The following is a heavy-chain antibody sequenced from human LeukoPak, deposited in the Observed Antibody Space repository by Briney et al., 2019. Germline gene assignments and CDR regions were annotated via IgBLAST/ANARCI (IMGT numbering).Heavy chain of an antibody. V-gene: IGHV1-69*13. CDR3: ASCYGDYAPFDY. CDR1: GGTFSSYA. CDR2: IIPIFGTA. J-gene: IGHJ4*02. D-gene: IGHD4-17*01. Sequence: ASVKVSCKASGGTFSSYAINWVRQAPGQGLEWMGGIIPIFGTANYAQKFQGRVTITADESTSTAYMELSSLRSEDTAVYYCASCYGDYAPFDYWGQGTLVTVSS.